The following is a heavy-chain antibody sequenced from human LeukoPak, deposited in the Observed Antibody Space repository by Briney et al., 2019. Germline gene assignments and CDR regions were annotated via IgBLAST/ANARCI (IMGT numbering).Heavy chain of an antibody. CDR1: GFTFSSYG. V-gene: IGHV3-30*18. CDR3: AKDRVEMATMARLDY. Sequence: QTGGSLRLSCAASGFTFSSYGMHWVRQAPGKGLEWVAVISYDGSNKYYADSVKGRFTISRDNSKNTLYLQMNSLRAEDTAVYYCAKDRVEMATMARLDYWGQGTLVTVSS. J-gene: IGHJ4*02. CDR2: ISYDGSNK. D-gene: IGHD5-24*01.